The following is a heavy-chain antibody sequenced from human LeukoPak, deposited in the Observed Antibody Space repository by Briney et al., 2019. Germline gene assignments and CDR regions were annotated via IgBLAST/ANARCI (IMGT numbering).Heavy chain of an antibody. V-gene: IGHV1-2*02. CDR3: ARWNILRFLEWLTQGGAFDI. D-gene: IGHD3-3*01. J-gene: IGHJ3*02. Sequence: ASVKVSCKASGYTLTDYYLHWVRQAPGQGLEWMGWINPKSGATDYAQKFQGRITMTRDTSISTAYMELSRLRSDDTAVYYCARWNILRFLEWLTQGGAFDIWGQGTMVTVSS. CDR2: INPKSGAT. CDR1: GYTLTDYY.